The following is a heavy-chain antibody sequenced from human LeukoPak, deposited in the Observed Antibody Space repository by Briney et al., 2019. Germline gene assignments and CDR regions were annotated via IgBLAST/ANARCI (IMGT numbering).Heavy chain of an antibody. D-gene: IGHD4-11*01. CDR1: GYTFTTYG. CDR2: ISAYRGNT. V-gene: IGHV1-18*01. Sequence: GASVLVSCKASGYTFTTYGISWVRQAPGQGGEWMGWISAYRGNTIYAQKFHDRVTLTTDTSTATAYMELGSLSSDDTAAYYCARDAHYTFDSWGQGTLVTVSS. J-gene: IGHJ5*01. CDR3: ARDAHYTFDS.